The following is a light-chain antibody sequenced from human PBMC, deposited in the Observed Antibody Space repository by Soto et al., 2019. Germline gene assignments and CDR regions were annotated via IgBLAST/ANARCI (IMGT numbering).Light chain of an antibody. CDR3: TSYSTYRALV. J-gene: IGLJ3*02. V-gene: IGLV2-14*01. CDR2: EVS. CDR1: SSDIGGYKY. Sequence: QSALTQPASVSGSLGQSITISCTGTSSDIGGYKYVSWYQQHPGKAPKLIIFEVSNRPSGVSDRFSGSNSGNTASLTISGLQAEDEADYYCTSYSTYRALVFGGGTKVTVL.